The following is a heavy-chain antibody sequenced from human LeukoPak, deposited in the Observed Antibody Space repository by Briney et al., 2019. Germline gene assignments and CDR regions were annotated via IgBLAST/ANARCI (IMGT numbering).Heavy chain of an antibody. CDR1: GGSICSGSYY. CDR3: ARALPDWFDP. V-gene: IGHV4-61*02. J-gene: IGHJ5*02. Sequence: SQTLSLTCTVSGGSICSGSYYWSWIRQPAGKGLEWIGRIYTSGSTNYNPSLKSRVTISVDTSKNQFSLKLSSVTAADTAVYYCARALPDWFDPWGQGTLVTVSS. CDR2: IYTSGST.